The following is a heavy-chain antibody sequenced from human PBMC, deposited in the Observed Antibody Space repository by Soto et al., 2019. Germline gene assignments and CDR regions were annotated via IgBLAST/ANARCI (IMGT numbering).Heavy chain of an antibody. CDR3: ARALRGGNSFYFDY. J-gene: IGHJ4*02. CDR2: IYYSGST. V-gene: IGHV4-31*03. CDR1: GGSISSGGYY. Sequence: PSETLSLTCTVSGGSISSGGYYWSWIRQHPGKGLEWIGYIYYSGSTYYNPSLKSRVTISVDTSKNQFSLKLSSVTAADTAVYYCARALRGGNSFYFDYWGQGTLVTVS. D-gene: IGHD2-21*02.